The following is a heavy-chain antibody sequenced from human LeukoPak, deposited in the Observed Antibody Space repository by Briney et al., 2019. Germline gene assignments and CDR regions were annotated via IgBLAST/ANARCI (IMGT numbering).Heavy chain of an antibody. CDR2: ISSSSSYI. J-gene: IGHJ5*02. Sequence: GGSLRLSCAASGFTFSSYSMNWVRQAPGKGLEWVSSISSSSSYIYYAGSVKGRFTISRDNAKNSLYLQMNSLRAEDTAVYYCARVRNGNWFDPWGQGTLVTVSS. CDR1: GFTFSSYS. V-gene: IGHV3-21*01. D-gene: IGHD4-11*01. CDR3: ARVRNGNWFDP.